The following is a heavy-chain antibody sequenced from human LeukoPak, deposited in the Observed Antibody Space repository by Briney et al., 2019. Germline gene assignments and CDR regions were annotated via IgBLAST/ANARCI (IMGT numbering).Heavy chain of an antibody. CDR1: GFTFSSYG. J-gene: IGHJ3*02. Sequence: GRSLRLSCAASGFTFSSYGMHWVRQAPGKGLEWVAVISYDGSNKYYADSVKGRFTISRDNSKNTLYLQMNSLRAEDTAVYYCAKDRGRGRITMVRGVISGAFDIWGQGTMVTVSS. V-gene: IGHV3-30*18. CDR3: AKDRGRGRITMVRGVISGAFDI. D-gene: IGHD3-10*01. CDR2: ISYDGSNK.